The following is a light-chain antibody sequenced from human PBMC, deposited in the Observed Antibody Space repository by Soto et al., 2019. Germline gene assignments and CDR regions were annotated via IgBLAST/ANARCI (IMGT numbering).Light chain of an antibody. CDR2: AAS. V-gene: IGKV1-39*01. Sequence: IQLTQSPSSLSASVGDRVTITCRASQGVSSFLAWYQQKPGKAPKLLIYAASSLQSGVPSRFSGSGSGTDFTLTISSLQPEDFATYYCQQSYSTVTFAQGTKVDIK. J-gene: IGKJ2*01. CDR1: QGVSSF. CDR3: QQSYSTVT.